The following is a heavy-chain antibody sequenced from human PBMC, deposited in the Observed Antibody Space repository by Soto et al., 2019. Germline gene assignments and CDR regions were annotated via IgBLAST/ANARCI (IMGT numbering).Heavy chain of an antibody. D-gene: IGHD2-2*01. J-gene: IGHJ4*02. CDR1: GGSISSGGYS. V-gene: IGHV4-30-2*01. CDR3: ATVPDS. Sequence: TLCLTCAVGGGSISSGGYSWSWIRQPPGKGLECIGYIYHSGSTYYNPSLKSRVTISGDRSKNQFSLKRSSVTAADMAVYACATVPDSWGQGTLVTVSS. CDR2: IYHSGST.